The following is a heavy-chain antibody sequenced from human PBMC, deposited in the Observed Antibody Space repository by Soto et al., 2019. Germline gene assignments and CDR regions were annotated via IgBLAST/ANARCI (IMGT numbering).Heavy chain of an antibody. CDR2: IFYTGST. Sequence: PSETLSLTCSVSGGTINSGDYFWSWIRQPPGKGLEWIGSIFYTGSTYYSPSLKSRASMSMDTSKHLFSLRLRSLTAADTAGYFCARVKATLYRHYYFDYWGQGTPVTVSS. CDR1: GGTINSGDYF. CDR3: ARVKATLYRHYYFDY. J-gene: IGHJ4*02. V-gene: IGHV4-30-4*01. D-gene: IGHD5-12*01.